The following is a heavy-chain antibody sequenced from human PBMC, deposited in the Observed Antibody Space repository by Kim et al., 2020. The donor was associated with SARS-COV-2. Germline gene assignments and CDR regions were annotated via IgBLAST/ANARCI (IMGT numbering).Heavy chain of an antibody. J-gene: IGHJ2*01. V-gene: IGHV3-23*01. CDR2: IVGSGTP. CDR1: GFTFSAYA. D-gene: IGHD2-2*03. Sequence: GGSLRLSCAASGFTFSAYAMAWVRQAPGKGLECVSGIVGSGTPDYADSVKGRFTISRDNSKNMVYLELNRLGVDDTAVYYCAKDKISLDGYWYFDAWGRGTLVTVSP. CDR3: AKDKISLDGYWYFDA.